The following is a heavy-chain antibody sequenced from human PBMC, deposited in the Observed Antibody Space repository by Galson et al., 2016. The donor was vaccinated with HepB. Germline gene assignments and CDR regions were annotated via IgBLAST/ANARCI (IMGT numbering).Heavy chain of an antibody. V-gene: IGHV5-10-1*01. J-gene: IGHJ1*01. D-gene: IGHD6-25*01. CDR1: GYSFTTYW. Sequence: QSGAEVKKPGESLRISCDVSGYSFTTYWISWVRQMPGKGLEWMGRIDPKDSYTNYSPSFQGHVTISVDKSTSAAYLQWSSLKASDTAMYYCARMEAAAGISFMRHWSQGTLVTVSS. CDR3: ARMEAAAGISFMRH. CDR2: IDPKDSYT.